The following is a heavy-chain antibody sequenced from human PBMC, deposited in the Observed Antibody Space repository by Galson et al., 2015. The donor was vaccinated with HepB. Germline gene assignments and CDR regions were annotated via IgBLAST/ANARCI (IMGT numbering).Heavy chain of an antibody. D-gene: IGHD3-22*01. CDR2: ISSNSGTI. Sequence: SLRLSCAASGFTFSEYTMNWVRQAPGKGLEWVSFISSNSGTIYYLDSVKGRFTVSRDNAKKSLYLQMNSLRDEDTAVYYCAREKLAHDSSGSYEGDDGFDIWGQGTMVTVSS. CDR1: GFTFSEYT. CDR3: AREKLAHDSSGSYEGDDGFDI. J-gene: IGHJ3*02. V-gene: IGHV3-48*02.